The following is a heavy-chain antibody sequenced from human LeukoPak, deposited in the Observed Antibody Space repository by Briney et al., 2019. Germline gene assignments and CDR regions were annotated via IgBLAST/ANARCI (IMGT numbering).Heavy chain of an antibody. CDR3: ARDRAYYYGSGIGY. CDR2: IYHSGRT. J-gene: IGHJ4*02. Sequence: SETLSLTCTVSGYSISSGYYWGWIRQPPGKGLEWIGSIYHSGRTFYNPSLKSRVTISVDTSKNQFSLKLSSVTAADTAVYYCARDRAYYYGSGIGYWGQGTLVTVSS. CDR1: GYSISSGYY. V-gene: IGHV4-38-2*02. D-gene: IGHD3-10*01.